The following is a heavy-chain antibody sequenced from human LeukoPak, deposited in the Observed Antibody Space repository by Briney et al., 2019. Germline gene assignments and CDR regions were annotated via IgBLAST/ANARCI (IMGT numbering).Heavy chain of an antibody. D-gene: IGHD3-22*01. V-gene: IGHV3-23*01. Sequence: GGSLRLSCAASGFTFDDYGMSWVRHAPGKGLEWVSAISGSGGSTYYADSVKGRFTISRDNSKNTLYLQMNSLRAEDTAVYYCVASWHYYDSSGYYSGRQTGLDYWGQGTLVTVSS. CDR3: VASWHYYDSSGYYSGRQTGLDY. J-gene: IGHJ4*02. CDR1: GFTFDDYG. CDR2: ISGSGGST.